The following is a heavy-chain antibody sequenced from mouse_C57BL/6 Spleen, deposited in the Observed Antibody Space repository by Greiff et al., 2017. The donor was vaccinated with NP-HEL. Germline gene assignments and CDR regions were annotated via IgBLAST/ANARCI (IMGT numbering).Heavy chain of an antibody. CDR2: IYPGDGDT. V-gene: IGHV1-80*01. CDR1: GYAFSSYW. Sequence: QVQLQQSGAELVKPGASVKISCKASGYAFSSYWMNWVKQRPGKGLEWIGQIYPGDGDTNYNGKFKGKATLTADKASSTAYMQLSSLTSEDSAVYFCARWAPYYYGSDWYFDVWGTGTTVTVSS. J-gene: IGHJ1*03. D-gene: IGHD1-1*01. CDR3: ARWAPYYYGSDWYFDV.